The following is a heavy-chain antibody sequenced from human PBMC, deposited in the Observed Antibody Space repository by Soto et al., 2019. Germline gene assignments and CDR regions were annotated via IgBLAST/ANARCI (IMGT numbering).Heavy chain of an antibody. Sequence: QVQLVQSGAEVRKPGASVRVSCKASGYTFDAFDIHWVRQATGQGLELMGWMNPYTGETAYTQTFRGRVSMTRDTSGSTAYMELTSLTSEHSAIYFCVRQAGGASTPGDDYWGQGTLVTVSS. CDR3: VRQAGGASTPGDDY. V-gene: IGHV1-8*01. J-gene: IGHJ4*02. CDR1: GYTFDAFD. D-gene: IGHD2-15*01. CDR2: MNPYTGET.